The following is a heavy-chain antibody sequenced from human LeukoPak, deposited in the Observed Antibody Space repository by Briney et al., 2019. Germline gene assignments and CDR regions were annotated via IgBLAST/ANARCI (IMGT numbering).Heavy chain of an antibody. Sequence: GGSLRLSCAASGFTFSSYAMHWVRQAPGKGLEWVAVISYDGSNKYYADSVKGRFTISRDNSKNTLYLQMNSLRAEDTAVYYWASNPGYSSSWEEYYFDYWGQGTLVTVSS. CDR3: ASNPGYSSSWEEYYFDY. V-gene: IGHV3-30-3*01. CDR2: ISYDGSNK. J-gene: IGHJ4*02. CDR1: GFTFSSYA. D-gene: IGHD6-13*01.